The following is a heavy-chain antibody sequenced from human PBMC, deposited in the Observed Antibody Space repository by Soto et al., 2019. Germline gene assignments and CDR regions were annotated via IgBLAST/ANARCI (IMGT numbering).Heavy chain of an antibody. D-gene: IGHD6-13*01. V-gene: IGHV1-69*13. CDR3: ARDRSGITGKTRNIYAMDV. CDR1: GGTLSSYA. CDR2: TVPITLST. Sequence: SVKVSCKASGGTLSSYAISWVRQAPGQGLDWVGGTVPITLSTHYAQKFQGRVIITADEATNTVYMDLSSLRSEDTAVYYCARDRSGITGKTRNIYAMDVWGQGTTVTVSS. J-gene: IGHJ6*02.